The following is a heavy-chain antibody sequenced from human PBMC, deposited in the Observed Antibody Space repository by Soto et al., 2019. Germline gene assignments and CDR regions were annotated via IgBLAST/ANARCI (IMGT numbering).Heavy chain of an antibody. V-gene: IGHV3-23*01. D-gene: IGHD6-19*01. Sequence: GGSLRLSCAASGFAFSTFAMSWVRQAPGKGLECVSTITGTDGSTDYADSVRGRFSISRDNSKNTLYLQMNSLRAEDTAIYYCARVRFSRSGWYDYWGQGTLVTVSS. CDR1: GFAFSTFA. CDR3: ARVRFSRSGWYDY. J-gene: IGHJ4*02. CDR2: ITGTDGST.